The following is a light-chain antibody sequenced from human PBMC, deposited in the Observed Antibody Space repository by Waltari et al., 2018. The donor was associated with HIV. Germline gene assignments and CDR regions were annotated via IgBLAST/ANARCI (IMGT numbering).Light chain of an antibody. J-gene: IGKJ1*01. CDR2: GAS. V-gene: IGKV3-20*01. Sequence: EIVLTQSPGTLSLSPGERATLSCRASQTVGSSDLAWYQQKPGQAPRLLIYGASSRAADIPDRFSGSGYGTDFTLTIGTLEPEDFAVYYCQQYATSPWTFGQGTKVEI. CDR1: QTVGSSD. CDR3: QQYATSPWT.